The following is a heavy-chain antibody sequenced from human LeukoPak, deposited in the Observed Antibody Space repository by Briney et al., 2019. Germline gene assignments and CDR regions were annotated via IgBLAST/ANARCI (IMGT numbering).Heavy chain of an antibody. D-gene: IGHD3/OR15-3a*01. V-gene: IGHV3-53*01. CDR3: ARVSFGPASEWFDP. CDR2: FYSGGTT. J-gene: IGHJ5*02. CDR1: GFNVRSKY. Sequence: GGSLRLSCAASGFNVRSKYMSWVRQAPGKGLECVSVFYSGGTTAYADSVKGRFTVSIDNSNNTLYLQMNSLRAEDTAVYYCARVSFGPASEWFDPWGQGTLATVSS.